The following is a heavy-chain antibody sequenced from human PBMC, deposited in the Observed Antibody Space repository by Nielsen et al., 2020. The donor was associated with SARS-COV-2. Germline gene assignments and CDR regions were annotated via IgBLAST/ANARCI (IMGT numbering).Heavy chain of an antibody. J-gene: IGHJ4*02. V-gene: IGHV7-4-1*02. Sequence: ASVKVSCKASGYTLTSYAMNWVRQAPGQGLEWMGWINTNTRNPAYAQGFTGRFVFSLDTSVSTAYLQISSLKAEDTAVYYCARARCSSTSCYMDFWGQGTLVTVSS. CDR2: INTNTRNP. CDR1: GYTLTSYA. CDR3: ARARCSSTSCYMDF. D-gene: IGHD2-2*02.